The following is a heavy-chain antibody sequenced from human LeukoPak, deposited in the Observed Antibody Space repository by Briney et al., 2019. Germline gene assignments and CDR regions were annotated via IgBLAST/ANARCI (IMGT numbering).Heavy chain of an antibody. J-gene: IGHJ4*02. D-gene: IGHD3-22*01. CDR3: SRFSVGRDYDSSGYYYAPLDY. V-gene: IGHV4-59*01. CDR2: IYYSWST. CDR1: GGSISGYY. Sequence: SETLSLTCTVSGGSISGYYWSWIRQPPGKGLEWIGYIYYSWSTNYIPSLKSRVTISVDTSKNQFSLKLSSVTAADTAVYHCSRFSVGRDYDSSGYYYAPLDYWGQGTLVTVSS.